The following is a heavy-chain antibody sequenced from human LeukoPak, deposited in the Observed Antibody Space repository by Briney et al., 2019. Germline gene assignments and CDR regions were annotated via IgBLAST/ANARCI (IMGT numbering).Heavy chain of an antibody. J-gene: IGHJ4*02. CDR1: GGSISSNNW. CDR3: ASTFPDYYDSSGYYNY. V-gene: IGHV4-4*02. Sequence: PSETLSPTCAVSGGSISSNNWWGWVRQPPGKGLEWIGEIYHSGSPNYNPSLKSRVTISVDKSRNHFSLKLSSVTAADTAVYYCASTFPDYYDSSGYYNYWGQGTLVTVSS. CDR2: IYHSGSP. D-gene: IGHD3-22*01.